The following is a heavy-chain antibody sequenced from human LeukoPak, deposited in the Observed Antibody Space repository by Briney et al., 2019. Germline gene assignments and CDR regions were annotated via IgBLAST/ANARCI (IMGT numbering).Heavy chain of an antibody. D-gene: IGHD3-22*01. Sequence: VKDSRMACLGTLSSYTISWVRQAPGQGVEWMGGIIPMLGIANYAQKFQGGVTITTDESTSTAYMELSSLRSEDTAVNYCARVGSSGSNYWGQGTLVTVSS. CDR2: IIPMLGIA. J-gene: IGHJ4*02. CDR1: LGTLSSYT. V-gene: IGHV1-69*13. CDR3: ARVGSSGSNY.